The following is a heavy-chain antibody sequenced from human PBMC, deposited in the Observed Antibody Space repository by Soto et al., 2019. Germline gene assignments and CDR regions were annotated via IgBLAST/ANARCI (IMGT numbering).Heavy chain of an antibody. J-gene: IGHJ4*02. CDR3: AKVGWLGYSTSWYYFDY. CDR1: GFTFSSYA. V-gene: IGHV3-23*01. CDR2: ISDSGGST. Sequence: EVQLLESGGGLVQPGGSLRLSCAASGFTFSSYAMSWVRQAPGKGLEWVSAISDSGGSTYYADSVKGRFTISRDNSKNTLYLRMNSLRAEDTAVYYCAKVGWLGYSTSWYYFDYWGQGTLVTVSS. D-gene: IGHD6-13*01.